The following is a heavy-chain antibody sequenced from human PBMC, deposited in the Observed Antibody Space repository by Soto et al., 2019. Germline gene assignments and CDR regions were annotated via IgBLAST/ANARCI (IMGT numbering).Heavy chain of an antibody. Sequence: PTLVNPTATLTLTFTVSGFSLSNARMGVSRIRQPPGKALEWLAHIFSNDEKSYSTSLKSRLTISKDTSKSQVVLTMTNMDPVDTATYYCARTRYSYGWFYYYGMDVWGQGTTVTVSS. V-gene: IGHV2-26*01. CDR2: IFSNDEK. D-gene: IGHD5-18*01. CDR1: GFSLSNARMG. CDR3: ARTRYSYGWFYYYGMDV. J-gene: IGHJ6*02.